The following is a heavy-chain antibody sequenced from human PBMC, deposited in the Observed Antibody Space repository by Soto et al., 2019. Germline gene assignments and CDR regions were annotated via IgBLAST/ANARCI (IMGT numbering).Heavy chain of an antibody. CDR1: GGSISSDGYY. Sequence: QVQLQESGPGLVKSSQTLSLPCTVSGGSISSDGYYWSWIRQHPGKGLERIGYISYSGSANYNPSLKSRVTIAVDTSKNRFSLKLSSVTAADTAVYYCARVKAGNTATVRGAPRHFEYWGQGTLVTVSS. J-gene: IGHJ4*02. V-gene: IGHV4-31*03. CDR2: ISYSGSA. D-gene: IGHD5-18*01. CDR3: ARVKAGNTATVRGAPRHFEY.